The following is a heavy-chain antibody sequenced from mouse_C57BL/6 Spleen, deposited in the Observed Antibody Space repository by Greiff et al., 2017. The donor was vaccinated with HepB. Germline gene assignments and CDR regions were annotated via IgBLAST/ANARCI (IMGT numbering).Heavy chain of an antibody. CDR2: ISNGGGST. D-gene: IGHD2-3*01. J-gene: IGHJ4*01. CDR1: GFTFSDYY. V-gene: IGHV5-12*01. CDR3: ARRNDGYYVYAMDY. Sequence: DVMLVESGGGLVQPGGSLKLSCAASGFTFSDYYMYWVRQTPEKRLEWVAYISNGGGSTYYPDTVKGRFTISRDNAKNTLYLQMSRLKSEDTAMYYCARRNDGYYVYAMDYWGQGTSVTVSS.